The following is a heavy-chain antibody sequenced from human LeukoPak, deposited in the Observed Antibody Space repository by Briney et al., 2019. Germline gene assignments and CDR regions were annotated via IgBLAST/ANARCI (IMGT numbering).Heavy chain of an antibody. J-gene: IGHJ4*02. CDR3: ARGLSGYSSSLSY. V-gene: IGHV3-21*01. CDR2: ISRSSSSI. D-gene: IGHD6-6*01. CDR1: GFTFSDYN. Sequence: GGSLRLSCSASGFTFSDYNMNWVRQAPGKGLEWVSYISRSSSSIHYADSVKGRFTISRDNSKHTLFLQMNSLRAEDTALYYCARGLSGYSSSLSYWGQGTLVTVSS.